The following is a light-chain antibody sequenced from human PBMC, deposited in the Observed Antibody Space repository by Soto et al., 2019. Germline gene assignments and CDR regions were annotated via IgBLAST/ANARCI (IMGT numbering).Light chain of an antibody. CDR2: GAS. V-gene: IGKV1-39*01. CDR3: QQSYSTPYT. J-gene: IGKJ2*01. Sequence: KMTQSPSSLSVSVGDRVTITCRASQSISSSLTWYQQKPGKAPQFLIFGASSLPGGVPSRFSGSGSGTDFTLTISSLQPEDFATYFCQQSYSTPYTFGQGTKLEIK. CDR1: QSISSS.